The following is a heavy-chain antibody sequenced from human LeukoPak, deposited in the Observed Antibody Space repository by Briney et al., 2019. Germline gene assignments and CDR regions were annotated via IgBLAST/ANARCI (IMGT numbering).Heavy chain of an antibody. CDR2: ISAYSANP. CDR3: ARDIHEVRFDYGMDV. D-gene: IGHD2-2*02. Sequence: ASVKVSCKASGYIFTTYGINWVRQAAGQGLEWMGWISAYSANPNYAQKLQGRVTMTADTATSTAFMEMRSLRSDDTAVYYCARDIHEVRFDYGMDVWGQGTTVTVSS. J-gene: IGHJ6*02. CDR1: GYIFTTYG. V-gene: IGHV1-18*01.